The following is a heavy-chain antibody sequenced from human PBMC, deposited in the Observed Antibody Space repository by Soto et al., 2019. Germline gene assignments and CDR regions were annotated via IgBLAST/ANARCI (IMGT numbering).Heavy chain of an antibody. Sequence: GESLKISCKWSGYTFTDYWIGWVRQLPGNGLEWMVIIYTGDSDTRYSPSFQGHVTITVDKSTSTAYLQWNTLKASDTAMYYCARPISTCRSCNYDMDXWRQGTRVTVS. J-gene: IGHJ6*02. CDR1: GYTFTDYW. CDR2: IYTGDSDT. V-gene: IGHV5-51*01. CDR3: ARPISTCRSCNYDMDX. D-gene: IGHD1-20*01.